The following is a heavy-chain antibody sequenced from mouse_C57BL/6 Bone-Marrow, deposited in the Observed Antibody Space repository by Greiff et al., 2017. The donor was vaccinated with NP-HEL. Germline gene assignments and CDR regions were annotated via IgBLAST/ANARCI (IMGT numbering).Heavy chain of an antibody. J-gene: IGHJ3*01. CDR2: IYPGSGNT. Sequence: QVQLQQSGAELVRPGASVKLSCKASGYTFTDYYINWVKQRPGQGLEWIARIYPGSGNTYYNEKFKGKATLTAEKSSSTAYMQLSSLTSEDSAVYFCAIYDYDERIFAYWGQGTLVTVSA. D-gene: IGHD2-4*01. CDR3: AIYDYDERIFAY. V-gene: IGHV1-76*01. CDR1: GYTFTDYY.